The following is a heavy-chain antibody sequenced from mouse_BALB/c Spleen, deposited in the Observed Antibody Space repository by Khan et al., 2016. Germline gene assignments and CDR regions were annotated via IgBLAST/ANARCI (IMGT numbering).Heavy chain of an antibody. D-gene: IGHD1-1*01. CDR2: INPNTGYT. CDR3: ARWSYYYGSSYGWLAY. V-gene: IGHV1-7*01. Sequence: QVQLKQSGAELAKPGASVKMSCKASGYTFTDYWMHWVKQRPGQGLEWIGYINPNTGYTEYNQKFKDKTTLTADKSSSTAYMQLSSLTSEDSAVYYCARWSYYYGSSYGWLAYWGQGTLVTVSA. J-gene: IGHJ3*01. CDR1: GYTFTDYW.